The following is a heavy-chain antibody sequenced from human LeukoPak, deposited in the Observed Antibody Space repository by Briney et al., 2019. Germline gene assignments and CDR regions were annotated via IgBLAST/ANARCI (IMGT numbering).Heavy chain of an antibody. CDR2: IYYSGST. CDR1: GGSISSYY. CDR3: ARWSGWNDPYYFDY. V-gene: IGHV4-59*08. J-gene: IGHJ4*02. D-gene: IGHD1-1*01. Sequence: SETLSLTCTVSGGSISSYYWSGIRQPPGKGLEWIGYIYYSGSTNYNPSLKSRVTISVDTSKNQFSLKLSSVTAADTAVYYCARWSGWNDPYYFDYWGQGTLVTVSS.